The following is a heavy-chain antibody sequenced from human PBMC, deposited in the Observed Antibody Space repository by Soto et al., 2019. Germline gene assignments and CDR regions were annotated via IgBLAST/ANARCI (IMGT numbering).Heavy chain of an antibody. V-gene: IGHV3-9*01. CDR1: GFTFDDYA. J-gene: IGHJ3*02. CDR2: ISWNSGSR. CDR3: AKELISSSMGALDI. Sequence: GGSLRLSCAASGFTFDDYAMHWVRQPPGKGLEWVSGISWNSGSRGYADSVKGRFTISRDNAKKSLYLQLNSLRPGDTALYYCAKELISSSMGALDIWGQGTMVTVSS. D-gene: IGHD3-10*01.